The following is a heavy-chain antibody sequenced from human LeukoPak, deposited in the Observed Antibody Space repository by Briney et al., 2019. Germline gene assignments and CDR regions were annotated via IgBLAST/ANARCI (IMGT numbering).Heavy chain of an antibody. D-gene: IGHD6-13*01. Sequence: SETLSLTCAVCGGSFSGYYWSWIRQPPGKGLEWMGEINHSGSTNYNPSLKSRVTISVDTSKNQFSLKLSSVTAADTAVYYCARGIAAAALDYWGQGTLVTVSS. CDR2: INHSGST. J-gene: IGHJ4*02. CDR1: GGSFSGYY. V-gene: IGHV4-34*01. CDR3: ARGIAAAALDY.